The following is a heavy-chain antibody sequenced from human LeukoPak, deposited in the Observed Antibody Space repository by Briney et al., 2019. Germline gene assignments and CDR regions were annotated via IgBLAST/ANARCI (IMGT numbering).Heavy chain of an antibody. CDR2: INTDGSST. D-gene: IGHD2/OR15-2a*01. CDR3: AKDLSPTIYYYYGMDV. J-gene: IGHJ6*02. CDR1: GFTFSSYW. Sequence: GGSLRLSCAASGFTFSSYWMHWVRQAPGKGLVWVSRINTDGSSTSYADSVKGRFTISRDNAKNSLYLQMNSLRAEDTALYYCAKDLSPTIYYYYGMDVWGQGTTVTVSS. V-gene: IGHV3-74*01.